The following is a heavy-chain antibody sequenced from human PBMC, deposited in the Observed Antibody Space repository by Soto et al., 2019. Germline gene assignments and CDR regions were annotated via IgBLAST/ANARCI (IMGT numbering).Heavy chain of an antibody. CDR3: AHRRPWSSNWNWGWFDP. J-gene: IGHJ5*02. V-gene: IGHV2-5*02. CDR1: GFLLTNSGVG. CDR2: IFWDDDK. D-gene: IGHD1-20*01. Sequence: QITLKESGPTLVKPTQTLTLTCTFSGFLLTNSGVGVGWIRQTPGKALERRAVIFWDDDKRYSPSLNSRLTNIKDTSITHVVIIMTNMDPVDTPTYCEAHRRPWSSNWNWGWFDPWGQGTLVTVSS.